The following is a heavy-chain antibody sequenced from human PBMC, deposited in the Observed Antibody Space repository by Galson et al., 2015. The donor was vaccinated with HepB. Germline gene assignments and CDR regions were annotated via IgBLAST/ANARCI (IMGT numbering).Heavy chain of an antibody. CDR1: GYTFTSYA. CDR2: INAGNGNT. D-gene: IGHD3-10*01. V-gene: IGHV1-3*01. J-gene: IGHJ4*02. CDR3: ARGYQNYGSGSYASQDTYYFDY. Sequence: SVKVSCKASGYTFTSYAMHWVRQAPGQRLEWMGWINAGNGNTKYSQKFQGRVTITRDTSASTAYMELSSLRSEDTAVYYCARGYQNYGSGSYASQDTYYFDYWGQGTLVTVSS.